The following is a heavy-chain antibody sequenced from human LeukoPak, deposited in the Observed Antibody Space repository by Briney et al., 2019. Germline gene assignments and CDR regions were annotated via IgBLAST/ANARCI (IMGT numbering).Heavy chain of an antibody. V-gene: IGHV4-4*02. J-gene: IGHJ4*02. Sequence: GSLRLSCSVSGDSINTGHWWSWVRQPPGKGLEWIGEVFYSGKTDFNPSLKNRVTISLDKSKNQFSLKLTSVTAADTAVYYCAAASQLWLIDQWGQGTLVVVSS. D-gene: IGHD3-10*01. CDR2: VFYSGKT. CDR1: GDSINTGHW. CDR3: AAASQLWLIDQ.